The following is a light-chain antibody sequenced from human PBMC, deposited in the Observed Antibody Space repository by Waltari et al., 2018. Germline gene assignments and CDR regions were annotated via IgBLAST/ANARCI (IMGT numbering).Light chain of an antibody. CDR2: VNSDGSH. J-gene: IGLJ3*02. Sequence: LVLTQSPSASASLGASVKLTCTLSSGYSSNVIAWLQQQPGKGPRYLMKVNSDGSHRKGDAMPDRFSASNSGTDDYLTISSLQSEDEADYYCQTGGHGTWVFGGGTKLTVL. CDR3: QTGGHGTWV. V-gene: IGLV4-69*01. CDR1: SGYSSNV.